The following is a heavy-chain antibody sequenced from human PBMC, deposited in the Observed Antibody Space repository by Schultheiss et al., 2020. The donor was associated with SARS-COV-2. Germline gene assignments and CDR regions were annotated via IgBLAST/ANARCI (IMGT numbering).Heavy chain of an antibody. CDR2: ILYDGSNK. CDR1: GFSFSSYA. Sequence: GESLKISCAASGFSFSSYAMHWVRQAPGKGLEWVAVILYDGSNKYYADSVKGRFTISRDNSKNTLYLQMNSLRAEDTAVYYCARGGSYYVGHGSGYYFDCWGQGTLVTVSS. CDR3: ARGGSYYVGHGSGYYFDC. J-gene: IGHJ4*02. V-gene: IGHV3-30*01. D-gene: IGHD1-26*01.